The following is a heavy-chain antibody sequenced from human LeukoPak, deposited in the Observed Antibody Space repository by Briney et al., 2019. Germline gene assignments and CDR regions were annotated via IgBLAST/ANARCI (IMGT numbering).Heavy chain of an antibody. CDR2: IYTSGST. J-gene: IGHJ3*02. CDR1: GDSISSGDYY. Sequence: SETLSLTCTVSGDSISSGDYYWSWIRQPAGKGLEWIGRIYTSGSTNYNPSLKSRVTMSVDTSKNQFSLKLSSVTAADTAVYYCARDVLGERGEYAFDIWGQGTMVTVSS. D-gene: IGHD2-8*01. V-gene: IGHV4-61*02. CDR3: ARDVLGERGEYAFDI.